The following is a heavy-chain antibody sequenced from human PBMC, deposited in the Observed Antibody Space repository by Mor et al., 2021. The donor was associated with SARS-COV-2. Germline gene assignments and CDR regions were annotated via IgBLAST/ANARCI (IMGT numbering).Heavy chain of an antibody. V-gene: IGHV3-23*01. CDR3: AKDLYCSSTSCYTYYYGMDV. Sequence: SVKGRFTISRDNSKNTLYLQMNSLRAEDTAVYYCAKDLYCSSTSCYTYYYGMDVGGQGTTVTVSS. D-gene: IGHD2-2*02. J-gene: IGHJ6*02.